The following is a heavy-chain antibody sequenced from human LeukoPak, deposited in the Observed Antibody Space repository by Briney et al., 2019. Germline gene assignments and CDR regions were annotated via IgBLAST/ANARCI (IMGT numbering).Heavy chain of an antibody. CDR2: TYYGGST. Sequence: SETLSLTCTVSGGSISSYYWSWLRQSPGKGLEWIGYTYYGGSTDYNPSLKSRVTISVDTSKNQFSLKLSSVTAADTAVYYCAKYYQNAFDIWGRGTMVTVSS. CDR3: AKYYQNAFDI. V-gene: IGHV4-59*01. J-gene: IGHJ3*02. CDR1: GGSISSYY. D-gene: IGHD1-26*01.